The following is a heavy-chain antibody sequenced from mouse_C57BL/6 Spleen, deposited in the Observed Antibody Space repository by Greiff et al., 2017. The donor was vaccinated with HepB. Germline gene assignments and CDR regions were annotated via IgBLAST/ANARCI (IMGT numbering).Heavy chain of an antibody. Sequence: EVMLVESGGGLVKPGGSLKLSCAASGFTFSSYAMSWVRQTPEKRLEWVATISDGGSYTYYPDNVKGRFTISRDNAKNNLYLQMSHLKSEDTAMYYCARGDGYFLAYWGQGTLVTVSA. CDR3: ARGDGYFLAY. CDR2: ISDGGSYT. CDR1: GFTFSSYA. D-gene: IGHD2-3*01. J-gene: IGHJ3*01. V-gene: IGHV5-4*03.